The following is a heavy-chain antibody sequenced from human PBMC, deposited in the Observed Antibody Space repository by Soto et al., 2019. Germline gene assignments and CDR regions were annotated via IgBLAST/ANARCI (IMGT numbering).Heavy chain of an antibody. J-gene: IGHJ6*02. CDR3: ARDFGKGNCYYDGLDV. Sequence: QVQLVQSGAEVKKPGSSVKVSCKASGYTFSDYAISWVRQAPGQGLEWMGGIIPVYGTSNYAQKFQGRVSIIADESTSTVYMELSSLRSDDTAVYYCARDFGKGNCYYDGLDVWGQGTTVTVSS. D-gene: IGHD3-22*01. CDR2: IIPVYGTS. V-gene: IGHV1-69*01. CDR1: GYTFSDYA.